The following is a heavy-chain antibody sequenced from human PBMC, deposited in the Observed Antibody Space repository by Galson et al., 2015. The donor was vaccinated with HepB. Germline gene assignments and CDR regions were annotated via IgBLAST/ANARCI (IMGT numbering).Heavy chain of an antibody. J-gene: IGHJ4*02. CDR2: TSYDGSKK. CDR1: GFTFNNYG. D-gene: IGHD4-11*01. CDR3: AKDPSLGVTSLHFSS. V-gene: IGHV3-30*18. Sequence: SLRLSCAASGFTFNNYGMHWVRQAPGKGLEWVAVTSYDGSKKDYADSVKGRFTISRDKARNTVYLQLSSLRAEDTAVYYCAKDPSLGVTSLHFSSWGQGTLVTVSS.